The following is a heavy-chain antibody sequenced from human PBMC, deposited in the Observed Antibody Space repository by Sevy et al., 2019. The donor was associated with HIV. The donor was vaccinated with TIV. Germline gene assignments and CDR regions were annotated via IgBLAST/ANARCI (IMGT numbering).Heavy chain of an antibody. CDR3: AKCNGDYPYYYYYYYMDV. Sequence: SETLSLSCSVSGGSVSSGTYYWSWIRQPPGKGLEWIGHIYKTGSTNYKLSLQSRVTISVDTSTNQFSLRLRSVTAADTAVYYCAKCNGDYPYYYYYYYMDVWGKGTTVTVSS. J-gene: IGHJ6*03. CDR1: GGSVSSGTYY. V-gene: IGHV4-61*01. CDR2: IYKTGST. D-gene: IGHD4-17*01.